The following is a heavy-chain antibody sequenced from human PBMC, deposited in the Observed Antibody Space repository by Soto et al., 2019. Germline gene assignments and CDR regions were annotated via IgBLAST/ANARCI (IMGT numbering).Heavy chain of an antibody. D-gene: IGHD6-6*01. CDR2: INIDGSEK. J-gene: IGHJ4*02. CDR3: ARTPRLLDS. CDR1: GFTFTEYW. V-gene: IGHV3-7*01. Sequence: HPGGPLRLSCAASGFTFTEYWMNWVRQAPGKGLEWVAYINIDGSEKNYVDSVKGRFTISRDNAKNSLYLQMNSLRVEDTAVYYCARTPRLLDSWGQGTQVTVSS.